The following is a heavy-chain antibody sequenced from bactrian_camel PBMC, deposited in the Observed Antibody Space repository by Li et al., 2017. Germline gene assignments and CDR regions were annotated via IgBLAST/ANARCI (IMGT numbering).Heavy chain of an antibody. V-gene: IGHV3S53*01. CDR2: IDLDSYT. D-gene: IGHD1*01. CDR3: TARYEFGLGACRGVGGLGF. CDR1: GFRFTDYA. J-gene: IGHJ6*01. Sequence: HVQLVESGGGSAETGGSLRVSCRASGFRFTDYALGWYRQAPGNECELLSTIDLDSYTYVADSVKGRFTISKDNRKNILYLQMNSLTPGDTAMYYCTARYEFGLGACRGVGGLGFWGQGTQVTVS.